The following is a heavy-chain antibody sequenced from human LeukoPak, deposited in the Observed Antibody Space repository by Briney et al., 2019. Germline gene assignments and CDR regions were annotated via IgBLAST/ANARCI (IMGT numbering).Heavy chain of an antibody. D-gene: IGHD6-13*01. CDR3: ARVPATGTAFDD. J-gene: IGHJ4*02. CDR2: INIDGRSI. V-gene: IGHV3-74*01. Sequence: GWSLRLSCAASTFTFSNYWMHWVRQAPGKGLVWVSRINIDGRSISYADSVKGRFTISRDNAKNTLYLQMNSLRVEDTAVYYCARVPATGTAFDDWGQGTLVTVSS. CDR1: TFTFSNYW.